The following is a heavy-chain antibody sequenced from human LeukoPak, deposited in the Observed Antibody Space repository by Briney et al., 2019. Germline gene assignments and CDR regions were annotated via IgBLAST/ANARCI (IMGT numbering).Heavy chain of an antibody. CDR1: GFTFSSYS. Sequence: PGGSLRLSCAASGFTFSSYSMKWVRQAPGKGLEWVSSISSSSSYIYYADSVKGRFTISRDNAKNSLYLQMNSLRAEDTAVYYCARDRACANSGSYFNWFDPWGQGTLVTVSS. CDR2: ISSSSSYI. CDR3: ARDRACANSGSYFNWFDP. J-gene: IGHJ5*02. D-gene: IGHD1-26*01. V-gene: IGHV3-21*01.